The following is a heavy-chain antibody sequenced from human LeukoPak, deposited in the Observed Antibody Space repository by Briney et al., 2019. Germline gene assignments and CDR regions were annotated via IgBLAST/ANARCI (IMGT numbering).Heavy chain of an antibody. J-gene: IGHJ4*02. V-gene: IGHV4-59*10. CDR3: ARGSFLSVGNSDVPLYYFDY. CDR1: GGSFSDYS. Sequence: SETLSLTCAVYGGSFSDYSWTWIRQPAGKGLEWIGRIYTSGSTNYNPSLKSRVTMSVDTSKNQFSLKLSSVTAADTAVYYCARGSFLSVGNSDVPLYYFDYWGQGTLVTVSS. D-gene: IGHD4-23*01. CDR2: IYTSGST.